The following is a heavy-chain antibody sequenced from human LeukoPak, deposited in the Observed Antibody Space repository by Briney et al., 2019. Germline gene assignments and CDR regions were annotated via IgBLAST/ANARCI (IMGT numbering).Heavy chain of an antibody. Sequence: GGSLRLSCAASGFTFTAYTMNWVRQAPGKGLEWVSSISGSGAYIYYADSVKGRFTISRDNSKNTLYLQMSSLRAEDTAVYYCAKDRGRYYDSSGYYWGYYFDSWGQGILVTVST. CDR2: ISGSGAYI. D-gene: IGHD3-22*01. CDR1: GFTFTAYT. V-gene: IGHV3-23*01. J-gene: IGHJ4*02. CDR3: AKDRGRYYDSSGYYWGYYFDS.